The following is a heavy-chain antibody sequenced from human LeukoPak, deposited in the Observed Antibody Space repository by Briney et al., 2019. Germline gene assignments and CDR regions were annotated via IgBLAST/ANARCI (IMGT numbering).Heavy chain of an antibody. V-gene: IGHV4-4*07. CDR1: GGSISSYY. J-gene: IGHJ3*02. CDR3: ATTKGNVDTAMAEALDI. D-gene: IGHD5-18*01. Sequence: PSETLSLTCTVSGGSISSYYWSWIRQPAGKGLEWIGRIYTSGSTNYNPSLKSRVTMSVDTSKNQFSLKLSSVTAADTAVYYCATTKGNVDTAMAEALDIWGQGTMVTVSS. CDR2: IYTSGST.